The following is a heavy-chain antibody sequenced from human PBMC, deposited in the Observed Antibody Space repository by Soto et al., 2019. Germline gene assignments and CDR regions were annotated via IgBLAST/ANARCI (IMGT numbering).Heavy chain of an antibody. Sequence: GASVKVSCKASGYTFTSYYMHWVRQAPGQGLEWMGIINPSGGSTSYAQKFQGRVTMTRDTSTSTVYMELSSLRSEDTAVYYCARPYYDILTGYPRGYYYYYGMDVWGQGTTVTVSS. CDR2: INPSGGST. V-gene: IGHV1-46*03. CDR1: GYTFTSYY. D-gene: IGHD3-9*01. CDR3: ARPYYDILTGYPRGYYYYYGMDV. J-gene: IGHJ6*02.